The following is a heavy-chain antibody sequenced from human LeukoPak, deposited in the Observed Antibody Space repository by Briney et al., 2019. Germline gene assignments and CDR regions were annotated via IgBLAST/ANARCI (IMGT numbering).Heavy chain of an antibody. CDR1: GFTFSSYG. CDR2: IGYDGSNK. D-gene: IGHD2-15*01. J-gene: IGHJ6*02. V-gene: IGHV3-33*01. Sequence: GGSLRLSCAASGFTFSSYGMHWVRQAPGKGLEWVAVIGYDGSNKYYADSVKGRFTISRDNSKNTLYLQMNSLRAEDTAVYYCARDIVVVVAATPLVRYYYGMDVWGQGTTVTVSS. CDR3: ARDIVVVVAATPLVRYYYGMDV.